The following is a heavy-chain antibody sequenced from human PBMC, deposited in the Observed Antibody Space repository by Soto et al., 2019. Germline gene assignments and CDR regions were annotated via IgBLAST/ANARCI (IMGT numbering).Heavy chain of an antibody. J-gene: IGHJ4*02. Sequence: GGSLRLSCAASGFTFSNAWMNWVRQAPGKGLEWVGRIKSKNDGGTTDYAAPVKGRFTISRVDSKNTLYLQMNSLKTEDTAVYYGTTEVGADNWSHNDYWGQGTLVTVSS. CDR1: GFTFSNAW. D-gene: IGHD1-20*01. CDR2: IKSKNDGGTT. V-gene: IGHV3-15*07. CDR3: TTEVGADNWSHNDY.